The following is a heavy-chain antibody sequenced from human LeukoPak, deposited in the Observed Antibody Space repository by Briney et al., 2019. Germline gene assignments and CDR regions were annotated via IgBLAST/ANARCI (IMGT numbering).Heavy chain of an antibody. Sequence: GASVKVSCKASAYTFTGYYMHWVRQAPGQGLEWMGWINPNSGVTNYAQKFQVRVTMTRDTSINTAYMELSRLTSDDTAVYYCARDLSKWGSSCLGYWGQGTLVTVSS. D-gene: IGHD6-13*01. CDR3: ARDLSKWGSSCLGY. CDR1: AYTFTGYY. V-gene: IGHV1-2*02. CDR2: INPNSGVT. J-gene: IGHJ4*02.